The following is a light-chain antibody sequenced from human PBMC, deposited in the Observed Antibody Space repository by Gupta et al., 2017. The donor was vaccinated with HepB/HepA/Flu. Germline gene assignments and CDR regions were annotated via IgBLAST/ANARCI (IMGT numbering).Light chain of an antibody. CDR2: DAS. J-gene: IGKJ3*01. V-gene: IGKV3-11*01. CDR3: QQRSNYPLT. Sequence: EIVLTQSPATLSLSRGERATLSCRASQSVSSYLAWYQQKPGQAPRLLIYDASNRATGIPARFSGSGSGTDFTLTISSLEPEDFAVYYCQQRSNYPLTFGPGTKVDIK. CDR1: QSVSSY.